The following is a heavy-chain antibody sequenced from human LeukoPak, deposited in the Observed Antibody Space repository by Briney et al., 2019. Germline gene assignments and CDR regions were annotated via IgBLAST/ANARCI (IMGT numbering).Heavy chain of an antibody. CDR1: GGTFSSYA. Sequence: SSVTVSCKASGGTFSSYAISWVRQAPGQGPEWMGGIIPIFGTANYAQKCQGRVTITTDESKSTAYMELSSLRSEDTAVYYCAADVDTAMAPRPNLDYWGQGTLVTVSS. CDR3: AADVDTAMAPRPNLDY. J-gene: IGHJ4*02. V-gene: IGHV1-69*05. CDR2: IIPIFGTA. D-gene: IGHD5-18*01.